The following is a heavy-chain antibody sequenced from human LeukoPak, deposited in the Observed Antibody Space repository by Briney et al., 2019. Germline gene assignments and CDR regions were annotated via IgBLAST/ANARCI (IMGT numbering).Heavy chain of an antibody. V-gene: IGHV3-23*01. D-gene: IGHD3-10*01. J-gene: IGHJ4*02. CDR2: ISGSGGST. CDR3: AKDAHYSQSGTYYYYFDS. CDR1: GFTFSSYA. Sequence: PGGSLRLSCAASGFTFSSYAMSWVRQAPGKGLEWVSAISGSGGSTYYADSVKGRFTISRDNAKNSVYLQMSSLRAEDTAVYYCAKDAHYSQSGTYYYYFDSWGQGTLVTVSS.